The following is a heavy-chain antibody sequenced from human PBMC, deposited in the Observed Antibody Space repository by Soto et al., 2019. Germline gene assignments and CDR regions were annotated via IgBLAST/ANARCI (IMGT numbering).Heavy chain of an antibody. Sequence: GGSLRLSCAASGFTFSSYSMNWVRQAPGKGLEWVSSNSSSSSYIYYADTEKGRFTISRDNAKNSLYLQMNSLRAEDTAVYYCARDYAAPPENWFDPWGQGTLVTVSS. CDR1: GFTFSSYS. CDR3: ARDYAAPPENWFDP. D-gene: IGHD4-17*01. V-gene: IGHV3-21*01. CDR2: NSSSSSYI. J-gene: IGHJ5*02.